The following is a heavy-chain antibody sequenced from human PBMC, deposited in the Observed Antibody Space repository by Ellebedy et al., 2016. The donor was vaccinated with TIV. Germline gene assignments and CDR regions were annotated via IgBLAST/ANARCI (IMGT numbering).Heavy chain of an antibody. CDR1: GFPFSNYA. J-gene: IGHJ4*02. CDR2: ISSRTTPI. V-gene: IGHV3-48*04. Sequence: GESLKISXTASGFPFSNYAMNWIRQAPGKGPEWVSFISSRTTPIFYADSVKGRFTISRDNAKNSLYLQMNSLRAEDTAVYYCTRDVSVVNFDYWGQGTLITVSS. CDR3: TRDVSVVNFDY. D-gene: IGHD2-21*01.